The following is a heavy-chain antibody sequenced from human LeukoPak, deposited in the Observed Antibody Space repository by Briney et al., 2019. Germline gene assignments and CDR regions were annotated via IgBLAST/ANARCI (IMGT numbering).Heavy chain of an antibody. CDR2: IIPIFGTA. J-gene: IGHJ2*01. CDR3: ARGYCSSTSCYGYYWYFDL. D-gene: IGHD2-2*01. Sequence: SVKVSCKASGGTFSSYAISWVRQAPGQGLEWMGGIIPIFGTANYAQKFQGRVTITTDESTSTAYMELSSLRSEDTAVYYCARGYCSSTSCYGYYWYFDLWGRGTLVTVSS. V-gene: IGHV1-69*05. CDR1: GGTFSSYA.